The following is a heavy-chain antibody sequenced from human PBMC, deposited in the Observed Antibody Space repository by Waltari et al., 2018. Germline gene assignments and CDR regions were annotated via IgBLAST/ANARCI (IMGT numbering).Heavy chain of an antibody. V-gene: IGHV3-73*01. CDR3: SGGEVTGTDF. J-gene: IGHJ4*02. Sequence: EVQVVESGGGLVQPGGSLKLSCATYGFSFSGSTIHWVRQTSGRGLEWVGRIRRQPFNYATAYSESVKGRFTISRDDSKNTAYLQMNNLMTEDTAVYYCSGGEVTGTDFWGQGTLVTVSS. CDR2: IRRQPFNYAT. CDR1: GFSFSGST. D-gene: IGHD1-1*01.